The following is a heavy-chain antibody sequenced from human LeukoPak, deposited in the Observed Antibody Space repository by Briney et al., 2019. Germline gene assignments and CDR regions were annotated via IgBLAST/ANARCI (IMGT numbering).Heavy chain of an antibody. J-gene: IGHJ5*02. V-gene: IGHV4-61*01. CDR2: VYYSGST. D-gene: IGHD3-22*01. CDR3: ARGSPPQYDSSGYQFDP. Sequence: PSETLSLTCTVSGGSVSSGTYYWSWIRQPPGKGLEWIGYVYYSGSTKYNPSLKSRVTISVDTSKNQFSLRLTSVTAADTAVYYCARGSPPQYDSSGYQFDPWGQGTLVTVSS. CDR1: GGSVSSGTYY.